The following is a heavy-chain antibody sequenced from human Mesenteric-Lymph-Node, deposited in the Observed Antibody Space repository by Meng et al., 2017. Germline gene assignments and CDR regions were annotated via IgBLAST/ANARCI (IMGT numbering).Heavy chain of an antibody. D-gene: IGHD3-22*01. J-gene: IGHJ1*01. V-gene: IGHV3-9*01. CDR3: ARDGDSSGYYYFQH. Sequence: SLKISCAASGFTFDDYAMHWVRQAPGKGLEWVSGISWNSGSIGYADSVKGRFTISRDNSKNTLYLQMNSLRAEDTAVYYCARDGDSSGYYYFQHWGQGTLVTVSS. CDR2: ISWNSGSI. CDR1: GFTFDDYA.